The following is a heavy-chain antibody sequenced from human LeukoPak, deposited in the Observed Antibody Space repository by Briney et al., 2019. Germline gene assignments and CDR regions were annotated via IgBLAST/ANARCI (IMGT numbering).Heavy chain of an antibody. V-gene: IGHV4-38-2*02. D-gene: IGHD7-27*01. CDR2: IYQSGST. CDR1: GYSISSGYY. Sequence: TSETLSLTCSVSGYSISSGYYWGWIRQPPGKGLEWIGSIYQSGSTYYNPSLKSRVTISVDTSKNQFSLKLSSVTAADTAIYYCARLAWGRLDYWGQGTLVTVSS. J-gene: IGHJ4*02. CDR3: ARLAWGRLDY.